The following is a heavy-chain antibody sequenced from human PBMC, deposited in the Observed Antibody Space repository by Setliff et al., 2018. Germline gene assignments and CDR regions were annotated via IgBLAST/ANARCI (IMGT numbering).Heavy chain of an antibody. V-gene: IGHV4-31*03. Sequence: SETLSLTCTVSGGSISSGTYYWSWIRQHPGKGLEWIGYIYYSGTTYYNPSLKSRVTISLDTSKNQFSLNLSSVTAADTAVYYCATDGPVLNGDYISWGQGTLVTVSS. CDR3: ATDGPVLNGDYIS. CDR2: IYYSGTT. D-gene: IGHD3-10*01. CDR1: GGSISSGTYY. J-gene: IGHJ5*02.